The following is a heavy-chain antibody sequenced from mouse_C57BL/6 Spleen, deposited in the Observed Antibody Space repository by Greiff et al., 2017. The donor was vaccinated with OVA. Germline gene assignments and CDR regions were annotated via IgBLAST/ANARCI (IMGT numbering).Heavy chain of an antibody. CDR2: INPSSGYT. D-gene: IGHD1-1*01. J-gene: IGHJ2*01. CDR1: GYTFTSYW. CDR3: AGATTVVDY. Sequence: VQLQQSGAELAKPGASVKLSCKASGYTFTSYWMHWVQQRPGQGLEWIGYINPSSGYTKYNQKFKDKATLTADKSSSTAYMQLSSLTYEDAAVYYCAGATTVVDYWGQGTTLTVSS. V-gene: IGHV1-7*01.